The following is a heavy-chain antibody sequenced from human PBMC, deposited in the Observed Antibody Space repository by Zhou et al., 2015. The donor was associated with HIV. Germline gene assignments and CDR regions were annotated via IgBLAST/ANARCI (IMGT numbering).Heavy chain of an antibody. J-gene: IGHJ5*02. V-gene: IGHV1-2*02. CDR1: GYIFTAYY. CDR3: ARDFPSIGVP. CDR2: IKPDSGAT. Sequence: QVQMVQSGAEVKKPGASVKISCKASGYIFTAYYINWIRQAPGQGPEWMGWIKPDSGATKYAQRFQGRVTMTRDTSINTAYMELTRLRFDDTATYYCARDFPSIGVPWGQGTLVTVSS. D-gene: IGHD6-6*01.